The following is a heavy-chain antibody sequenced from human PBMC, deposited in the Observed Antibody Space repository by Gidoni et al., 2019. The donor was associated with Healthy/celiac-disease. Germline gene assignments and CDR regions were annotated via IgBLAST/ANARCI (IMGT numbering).Heavy chain of an antibody. CDR2: IYYSGST. D-gene: IGHD4-17*01. V-gene: IGHV4-39*07. Sequence: QLQLQESGPGLVKPSETLSLTCTVPGGSISSSSYYWGWIRQPPGKGLEWIGSIYYSGSTYYNPSLKSRVTISVDTSKNQCSLKLSSVTAADTAVYYCASVDYEDWFDPWGQGTLVTVSS. CDR1: GGSISSSSYY. J-gene: IGHJ5*02. CDR3: ASVDYEDWFDP.